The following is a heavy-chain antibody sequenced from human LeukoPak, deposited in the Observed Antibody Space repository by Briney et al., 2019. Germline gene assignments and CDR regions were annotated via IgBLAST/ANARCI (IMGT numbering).Heavy chain of an antibody. CDR1: GGSISSYY. J-gene: IGHJ4*02. V-gene: IGHV4-59*01. CDR3: ARGSIVGDFDY. CDR2: IYYSGST. D-gene: IGHD1-26*01. Sequence: SETLSLTCTVSGGSISSYYWSWIRQPPGKGLEWIGYIYYSGSTNHNPSLKSRVTISVDTSKNQSSLKLSSVTAADTAVYYCARGSIVGDFDYWGQGTLVTVSS.